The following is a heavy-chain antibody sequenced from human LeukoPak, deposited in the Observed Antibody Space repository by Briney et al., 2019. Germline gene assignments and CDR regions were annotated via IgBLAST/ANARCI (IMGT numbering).Heavy chain of an antibody. Sequence: GGSLRLSCAASGFTFSSCWMSWVRQAPGKGLEWVANIKQDGSEKYYVDSVKGRFTISRDNAKNSLYLQMNSLRAEDTAVYYCARPSLDYYDSSGPTNWFDPWGQGTLVTVSS. D-gene: IGHD3-22*01. CDR1: GFTFSSCW. CDR2: IKQDGSEK. CDR3: ARPSLDYYDSSGPTNWFDP. V-gene: IGHV3-7*01. J-gene: IGHJ5*02.